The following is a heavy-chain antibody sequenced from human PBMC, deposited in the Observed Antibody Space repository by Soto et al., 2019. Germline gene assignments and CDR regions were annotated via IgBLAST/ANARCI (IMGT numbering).Heavy chain of an antibody. CDR1: GYTFTSYG. D-gene: IGHD2-15*01. J-gene: IGHJ3*02. CDR3: ARVPPDIVVVVAASADDALDI. Sequence: QVQLVQSGAEVKKPGASVKVSCKASGYTFTSYGISWVRQAPGQGLEWMGWISAYNGNTNYAQKLQGRVTMTTDTSTSTAYMELRSLRSDDTAVYYCARVPPDIVVVVAASADDALDIWGQGTMVTVSS. V-gene: IGHV1-18*01. CDR2: ISAYNGNT.